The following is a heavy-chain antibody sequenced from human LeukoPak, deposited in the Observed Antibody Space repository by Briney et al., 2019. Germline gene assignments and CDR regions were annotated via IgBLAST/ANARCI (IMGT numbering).Heavy chain of an antibody. D-gene: IGHD3-10*01. J-gene: IGHJ4*02. CDR2: IYSGGST. V-gene: IGHV3-53*04. Sequence: GGSLRLSCAASGFTVSSNYMSWVRQAPGKGLEWVSGIYSGGSTYYADSVKGRFTISRHNSKNTLYLQMNSLRAEDTAVYYCARGTPGVPLDYWGQGTLVTVSS. CDR1: GFTVSSNY. CDR3: ARGTPGVPLDY.